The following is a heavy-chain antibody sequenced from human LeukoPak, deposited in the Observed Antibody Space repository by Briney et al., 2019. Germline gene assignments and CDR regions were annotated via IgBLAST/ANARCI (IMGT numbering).Heavy chain of an antibody. CDR3: ATVDYDSTVYYPDY. D-gene: IGHD3-22*01. CDR2: INPNSGGT. Sequence: ASVKVSCRASGYXFTDYYMHWVRQAPGQGLQWMGWINPNSGGTNSAQRFQGRVTMTRDTSISTAYMELSRLRSDDTAVYYCATVDYDSTVYYPDYWGQGTTVTVSS. J-gene: IGHJ4*03. CDR1: GYXFTDYY. V-gene: IGHV1-2*02.